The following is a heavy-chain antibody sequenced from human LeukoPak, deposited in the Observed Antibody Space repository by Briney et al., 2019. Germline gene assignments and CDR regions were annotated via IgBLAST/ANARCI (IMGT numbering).Heavy chain of an antibody. CDR1: GFTFDDYA. J-gene: IGHJ4*02. CDR2: ISWNSGSI. V-gene: IGHV3-9*01. Sequence: GGSLRLSCAASGFTFDDYAMHWVRQAPGKGLEWVSGISWNSGSIGYADSVEGRFTISRDNAKNTVYLQMNSLRAEDTAVYYCTREVSGSLYFDYWGQGTLVTVSS. CDR3: TREVSGSLYFDY. D-gene: IGHD1-26*01.